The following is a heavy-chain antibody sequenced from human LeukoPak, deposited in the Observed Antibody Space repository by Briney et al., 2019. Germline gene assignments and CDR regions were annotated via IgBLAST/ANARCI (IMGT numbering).Heavy chain of an antibody. Sequence: GGSLRLSCAASGFTVSSNYMSWVRQAPGKGLEWVSVIYSGGSTYYADSVKGRFTISRDNSKNTLYLQMNSLRAEDTAVYYCAKARYDFWSGRSPFDYWGQGTLVTVSS. D-gene: IGHD3-3*01. CDR3: AKARYDFWSGRSPFDY. CDR2: IYSGGST. CDR1: GFTVSSNY. V-gene: IGHV3-53*01. J-gene: IGHJ4*02.